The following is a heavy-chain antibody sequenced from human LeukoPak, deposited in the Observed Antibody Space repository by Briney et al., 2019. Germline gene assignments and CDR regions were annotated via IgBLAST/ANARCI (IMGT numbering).Heavy chain of an antibody. J-gene: IGHJ4*02. CDR3: ARGGYNWNDSYFDY. D-gene: IGHD1-1*01. CDR1: GGSFSGYY. CDR2: INHSGST. Sequence: SETLSLTCAVYGGSFSGYYWSWIRQPPGKGLEWIGEINHSGSTNYNPSLKSRVTISVDTSKNQFSLKLSSVTAADTAVYYCARGGYNWNDSYFDYWGQGTLVTVSS. V-gene: IGHV4-34*01.